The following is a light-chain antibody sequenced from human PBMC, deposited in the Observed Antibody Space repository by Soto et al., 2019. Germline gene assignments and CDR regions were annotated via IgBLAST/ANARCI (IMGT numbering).Light chain of an antibody. CDR3: SSYTSSFNWV. CDR2: EVS. J-gene: IGLJ3*02. V-gene: IGLV2-14*01. Sequence: QSALTQPASVSGSPGQSITISCTGTSSDVGGYNHVSWYQQHPGEAPKLMIYEVSDRPSGVSNRFSGSKSGNTASLTISGLQAEDEADYYCSSYTSSFNWVFGGGTQLTVL. CDR1: SSDVGGYNH.